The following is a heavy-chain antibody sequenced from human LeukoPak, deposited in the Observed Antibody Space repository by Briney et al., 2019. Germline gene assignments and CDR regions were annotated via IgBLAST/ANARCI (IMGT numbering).Heavy chain of an antibody. D-gene: IGHD1-26*01. CDR3: ARTPYSGSFHQHFDY. Sequence: GGSLRLSCAASGFTFSSYSMNWVRQAPGKGLEWVSSISSSSSYIYYADSVKGRFTISRDNAKNSLYLQMNSLRAEDTAVYYCARTPYSGSFHQHFDYWGQGTLVTVSS. CDR2: ISSSSSYI. CDR1: GFTFSSYS. V-gene: IGHV3-21*01. J-gene: IGHJ4*02.